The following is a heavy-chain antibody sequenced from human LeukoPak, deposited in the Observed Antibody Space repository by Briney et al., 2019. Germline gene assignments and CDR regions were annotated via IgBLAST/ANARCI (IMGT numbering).Heavy chain of an antibody. J-gene: IGHJ4*02. CDR3: AKADEGYSYGSFDY. CDR2: ISGSGGST. V-gene: IGHV3-23*01. Sequence: GGSLRLSCAASGFTFSNYAMSWVRQAPGKGLEWVSAISGSGGSTYYADSVKGRFTISRDNSKNTLYLRMNSLRAEDTAVYYCAKADEGYSYGSFDYWGQGTLVTVSS. CDR1: GFTFSNYA. D-gene: IGHD5-18*01.